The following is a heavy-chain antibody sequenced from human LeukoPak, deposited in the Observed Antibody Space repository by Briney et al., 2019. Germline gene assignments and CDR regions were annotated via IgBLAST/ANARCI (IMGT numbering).Heavy chain of an antibody. V-gene: IGHV4-59*08. D-gene: IGHD3-16*01. CDR1: GGSISSYY. CDR2: IYYSGST. Sequence: SETLSLTCTVSGGSISSYYWSWIRQPPGKGLEWIGYIYYSGSTNYNPSLKSRVTISVDTSKNQFSLKLSSVTAADTAVYYCASRPPMGDFDLWGRGTLVTVSS. J-gene: IGHJ2*01. CDR3: ASRPPMGDFDL.